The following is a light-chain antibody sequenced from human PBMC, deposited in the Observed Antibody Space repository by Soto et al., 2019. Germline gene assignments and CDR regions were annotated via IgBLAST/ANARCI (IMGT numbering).Light chain of an antibody. CDR2: DAS. CDR3: QHDDSSRT. Sequence: VLTQSPGTLSLPTGGRATLSFWASQNINNNYVAWYQHKPGQAPRLLIYDASLRATGVPDRFSGSGSGTDFTLTISRLEPEDFAVYYCQHDDSSRTFGQGTKVDIK. V-gene: IGKV3-20*01. CDR1: QNINNNY. J-gene: IGKJ1*01.